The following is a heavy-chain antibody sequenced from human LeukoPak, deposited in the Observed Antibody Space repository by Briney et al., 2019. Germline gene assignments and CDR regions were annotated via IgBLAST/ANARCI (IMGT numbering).Heavy chain of an antibody. Sequence: GGSLRLSCAASGFTFSSYAMSWVRQAPGKGLEWVSAISGSGGSTYYADSVKGQFTISRDNSKNTLYLQMNSLRAEDTAVYYCAKDLWYSSGWYRGLGFDYWGQGTLVTVSS. CDR2: ISGSGGST. J-gene: IGHJ4*02. D-gene: IGHD6-19*01. V-gene: IGHV3-23*01. CDR3: AKDLWYSSGWYRGLGFDY. CDR1: GFTFSSYA.